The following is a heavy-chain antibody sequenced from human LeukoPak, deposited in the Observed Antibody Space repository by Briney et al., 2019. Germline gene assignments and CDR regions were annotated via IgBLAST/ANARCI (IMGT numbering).Heavy chain of an antibody. D-gene: IGHD3-10*01. CDR3: AKEEAYYYGSGLTD. CDR2: IRYDGSNE. J-gene: IGHJ4*02. V-gene: IGHV3-30*02. Sequence: PGGSLRLSCVASGVTFSSYGMHWVRQAPGKGLEWVAFIRYDGSNEYYIDSVKGRFTISRDNSKNTLYLQMNSLRAEDTAVYYCAKEEAYYYGSGLTDWGQGTLVTVSS. CDR1: GVTFSSYG.